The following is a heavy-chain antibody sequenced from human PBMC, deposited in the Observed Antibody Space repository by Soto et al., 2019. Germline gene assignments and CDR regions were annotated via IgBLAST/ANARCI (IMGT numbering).Heavy chain of an antibody. V-gene: IGHV3-30*18. CDR1: LFTFSSYG. J-gene: IGHJ4*02. Sequence: ALRVSCSSSLFTFSSYGMHLVLQAPVKGLEWLAVISYDGSNKYYADSVKGRFTISRDNSKNTLYLQMNSLRAEDTAVYYCAKEFMEEWLPEYWGQGTLVTVSS. CDR3: AKEFMEEWLPEY. CDR2: ISYDGSNK. D-gene: IGHD3-3*01.